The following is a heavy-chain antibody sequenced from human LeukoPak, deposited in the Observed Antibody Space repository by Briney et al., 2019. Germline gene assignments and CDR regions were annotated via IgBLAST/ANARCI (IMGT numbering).Heavy chain of an antibody. CDR3: ARTREGVWGSYSP. J-gene: IGHJ4*02. CDR1: GYXFTDYY. CDR2: INPKSGGT. V-gene: IGHV1-2*02. Sequence: SXXXSXXXSGYXFTDYYIHWVXLAXGXGLXXXGWINPKSGGTHYAQKFQGRVSMTRDTSINTVHLELSSLKTNDTAVYYCARTREGVWGSYSPWGQGTLVTVSS. D-gene: IGHD3-16*01.